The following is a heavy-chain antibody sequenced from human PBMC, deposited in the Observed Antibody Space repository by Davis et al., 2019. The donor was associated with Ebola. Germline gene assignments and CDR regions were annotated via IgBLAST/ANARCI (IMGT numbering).Heavy chain of an antibody. CDR2: INPSGGST. D-gene: IGHD1-7*01. Sequence: AASVKVSCKASGYTFTSYYMHWVRQAPGQGLEWMGIINPSGGSTSYAQKFQGRVTMTRDTSTSTVYMELSSLRAEDTAVYYCARDQRPGITGTFYYYGMDVWGQGTTVTVSS. J-gene: IGHJ6*02. V-gene: IGHV1-46*01. CDR1: GYTFTSYY. CDR3: ARDQRPGITGTFYYYGMDV.